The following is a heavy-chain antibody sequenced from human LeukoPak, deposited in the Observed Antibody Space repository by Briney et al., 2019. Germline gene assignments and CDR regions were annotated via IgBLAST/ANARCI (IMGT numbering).Heavy chain of an antibody. CDR2: ISAYNGNT. CDR1: GYTFTSYG. CDR3: ARGDFTSSRRYISSTSPWYFDY. V-gene: IGHV1-18*01. J-gene: IGHJ4*02. D-gene: IGHD2-2*01. Sequence: GASVKVSCKASGYTFTSYGISWVRQAPGQGLEWMGWISAYNGNTNYAQKLQGRVTMTTDTSTSTAYMELSSLRSEDTAVYYCARGDFTSSRRYISSTSPWYFDYWGQGTLVTVA.